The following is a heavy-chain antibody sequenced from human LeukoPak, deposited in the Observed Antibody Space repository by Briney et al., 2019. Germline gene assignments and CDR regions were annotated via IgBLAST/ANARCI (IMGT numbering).Heavy chain of an antibody. V-gene: IGHV1-2*02. CDR3: ARDPGYSSPRGDY. CDR2: INPNSGGT. D-gene: IGHD5-18*01. Sequence: EASVKVSCKASGYTFTDYFMHWVRQAPGQGLEWMGWINPNSGGTHYAQKFQGRVTMTRDTSISTAYMELSRLRSDDTAVYYCARDPGYSSPRGDYWGQGTLVTVSS. J-gene: IGHJ4*02. CDR1: GYTFTDYF.